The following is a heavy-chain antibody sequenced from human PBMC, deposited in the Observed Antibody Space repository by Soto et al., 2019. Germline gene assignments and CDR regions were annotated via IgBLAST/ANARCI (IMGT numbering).Heavy chain of an antibody. D-gene: IGHD6-13*01. V-gene: IGHV5-10-1*01. CDR3: ARAAAAGTVDYYYYYGMGV. CDR1: VYSFTSYW. CDR2: IDPSDSYT. Sequence: GESLKIACKGSVYSFTSYWISWVRQMPGKGLEWMGRIDPSDSYTNYSPSFQGHVTISADKSISTAYLQWSSLKASDTAMYYCARAAAAGTVDYYYYYGMGVWGQGTTVTVSS. J-gene: IGHJ6*02.